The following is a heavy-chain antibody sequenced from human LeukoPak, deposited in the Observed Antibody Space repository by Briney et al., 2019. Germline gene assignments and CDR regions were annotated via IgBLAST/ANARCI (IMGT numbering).Heavy chain of an antibody. CDR2: MNPNSGEA. J-gene: IGHJ5*02. CDR1: GYTFTSYG. V-gene: IGHV1-8*02. Sequence: ASVKVSCKASGYTFTSYGISWVRQAPGQGLEWMGWMNPNSGEAGFAQNFQGRVTLTKNSSITTAYMELSSLTSEDTAVYYCARGDPWGLDPWGQGTLVSVSS. D-gene: IGHD7-27*01. CDR3: ARGDPWGLDP.